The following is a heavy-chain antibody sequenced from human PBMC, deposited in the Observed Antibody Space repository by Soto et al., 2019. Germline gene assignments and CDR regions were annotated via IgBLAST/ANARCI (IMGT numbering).Heavy chain of an antibody. J-gene: IGHJ6*02. CDR1: GSTFSSYA. CDR2: ISGSGGST. V-gene: IGHV3-23*01. CDR3: AKVQLTLGQWLVLNYNYGMDV. D-gene: IGHD6-19*01. Sequence: PGGSLRLSCVASGSTFSSYAMSWVRQAPGKGLEWVSAISGSGGSTYYADSVKGRFTISRDNSKNTLYLQMNSPRAEDTAVYYCAKVQLTLGQWLVLNYNYGMDVRGQGTRSPSP.